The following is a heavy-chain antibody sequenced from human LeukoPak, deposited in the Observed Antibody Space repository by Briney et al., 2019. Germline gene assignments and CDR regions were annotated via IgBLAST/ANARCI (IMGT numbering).Heavy chain of an antibody. Sequence: GESLRLSCAASGFTFSSYAMSWVRQAPGKGLEWVSAISGSGGSTYYADSVKGRFTISRDNSKNTLYLQMNSLRAEGTAVYYCAKHGSGSYLSYFDNWGQGTLVTVSS. CDR2: ISGSGGST. D-gene: IGHD3-10*01. J-gene: IGHJ4*02. CDR1: GFTFSSYA. CDR3: AKHGSGSYLSYFDN. V-gene: IGHV3-23*01.